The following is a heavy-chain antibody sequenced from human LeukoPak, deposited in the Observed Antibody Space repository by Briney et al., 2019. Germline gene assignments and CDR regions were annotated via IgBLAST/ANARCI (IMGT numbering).Heavy chain of an antibody. CDR1: GFTFSNYG. CDR3: ARLRSNCLDY. CDR2: IWYDGSNK. Sequence: GRPLRLSCAASGFTFSNYGIHWVRQAPGKGLEWVAIIWYDGSNKYYADSVKGRFTVSRDNPRNTAYLEMNSLRAEDTAVYYCARLRSNCLDYWGQGTLVTVSS. V-gene: IGHV3-33*01. D-gene: IGHD1-1*01. J-gene: IGHJ4*02.